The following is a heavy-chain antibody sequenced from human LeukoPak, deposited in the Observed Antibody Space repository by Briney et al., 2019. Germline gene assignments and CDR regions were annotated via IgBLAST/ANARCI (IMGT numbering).Heavy chain of an antibody. CDR1: GYSISSGYQ. J-gene: IGHJ4*02. D-gene: IGHD6-13*01. Sequence: SETLSLTCAVSGYSISSGYQWAWIRQAPGKGLEWLGSIHYSGTTYYKASLKSRVTISVDTSQNQFSLKLTSVTAADTAVHYCARRGRSSSFDYWGQGTLITVSS. CDR3: ARRGRSSSFDY. CDR2: IHYSGTT. V-gene: IGHV4-38-2*01.